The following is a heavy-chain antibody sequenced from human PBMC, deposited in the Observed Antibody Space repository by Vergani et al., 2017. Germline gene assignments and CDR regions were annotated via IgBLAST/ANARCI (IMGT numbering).Heavy chain of an antibody. D-gene: IGHD3-16*02. V-gene: IGHV4-59*01. CDR1: GGSISSYY. J-gene: IGHJ4*02. CDR3: ARDTTYDDYVWGSYRYTEEDY. Sequence: QVQLQESGPGLVKPSETLSLTCTVSGGSISSYYWSWIRQPPGKGLEWIGYIYYSGSTNYNPSLKSRVTISVDTSKNQFSLKLSSVTAADTAVYYCARDTTYDDYVWGSYRYTEEDYWGQGTLVTVSS. CDR2: IYYSGST.